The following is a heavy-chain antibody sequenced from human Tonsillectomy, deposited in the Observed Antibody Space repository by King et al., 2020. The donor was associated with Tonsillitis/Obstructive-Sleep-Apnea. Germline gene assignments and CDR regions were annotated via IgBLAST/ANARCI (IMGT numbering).Heavy chain of an antibody. CDR1: GFTFSDVW. CDR2: IKNKRDGGTT. D-gene: IGHD3-10*01. CDR3: TRSRHGLGSPRGYFYYGMDV. J-gene: IGHJ6*02. Sequence: VQLVESGGGLVKPGGSLRLSCAASGFTFSDVWMNWVRQAPGKGLEWVGRIKNKRDGGTTDYAAPVKGRFTISRDDSKNTVYLQMNSLQTEDRAVYYCTRSRHGLGSPRGYFYYGMDVWGQGTTVTVSS. V-gene: IGHV3-15*07.